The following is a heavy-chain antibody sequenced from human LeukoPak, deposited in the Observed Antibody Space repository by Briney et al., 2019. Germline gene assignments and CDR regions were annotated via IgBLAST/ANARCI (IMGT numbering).Heavy chain of an antibody. CDR3: ATGGGYSAWDYFDY. V-gene: IGHV3-30*04. CDR2: ISYDGSNK. J-gene: IGHJ4*02. D-gene: IGHD5-18*01. Sequence: GGSLRLSCAASGFTFSSYAMHWVRQAPGKGLEWVAVISYDGSNKNYADSVKGRFTISRDNSKNTLYLQMNSLRAEDTAVYYCATGGGYSAWDYFDYWGQGTLVTVSS. CDR1: GFTFSSYA.